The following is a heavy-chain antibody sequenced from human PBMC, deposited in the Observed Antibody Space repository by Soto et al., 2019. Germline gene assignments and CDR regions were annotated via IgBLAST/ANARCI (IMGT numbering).Heavy chain of an antibody. CDR2: IYYSGST. J-gene: IGHJ4*02. V-gene: IGHV4-59*01. D-gene: IGHD6-13*01. CDR3: ARLSSSWCFDY. Sequence: SETLSLTCTVSGGSISSYYWSWIRQPPGKGLEWIGYIYYSGSTNYNPSLKSRVTISVDTSKNQFSLKLSSVTAADTAVYYCARLSSSWCFDYWGQGTLVTVSS. CDR1: GGSISSYY.